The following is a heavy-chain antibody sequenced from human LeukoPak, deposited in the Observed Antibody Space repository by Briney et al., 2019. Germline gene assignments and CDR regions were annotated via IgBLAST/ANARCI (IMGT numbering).Heavy chain of an antibody. V-gene: IGHV1-69*01. D-gene: IGHD5-12*01. Sequence: ASVKVSCKASGGTFTSYAISWVRQAPGQGLECMGGIIPIFGTANYAQKFQGRVTITADESTSTAYMELSSLRSEDTAVYYCARVADSGYDFGVDYWGQGTLVTVSS. J-gene: IGHJ4*02. CDR2: IIPIFGTA. CDR1: GGTFTSYA. CDR3: ARVADSGYDFGVDY.